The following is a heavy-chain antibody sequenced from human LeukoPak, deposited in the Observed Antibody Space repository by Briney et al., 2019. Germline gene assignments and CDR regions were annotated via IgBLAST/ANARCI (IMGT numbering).Heavy chain of an antibody. CDR2: IKEDGSEK. Sequence: GGSLRLSCAASGFTFSSYWMNWVRQAPGKGLEWVANIKEDGSEKYYVDSVKGRYTISRDNAKNLLHLQMNSLRAEDTAVYYCAREGCSSTSCPQTEWGQGTLVTVSS. D-gene: IGHD2-2*01. V-gene: IGHV3-7*03. CDR1: GFTFSSYW. J-gene: IGHJ4*02. CDR3: AREGCSSTSCPQTE.